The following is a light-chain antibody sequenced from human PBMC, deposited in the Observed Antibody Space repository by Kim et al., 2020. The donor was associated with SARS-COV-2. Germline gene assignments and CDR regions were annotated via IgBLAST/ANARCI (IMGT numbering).Light chain of an antibody. J-gene: IGLJ1*01. Sequence: GQSGPISCTGTGCGVGGCNEDRWYPHHPGKAPKLMIYDVSKRPSGDPSRFSGSKSGSAASLTICVLQADDEADYCCCSYAGSYTYVFGTGTKGTAL. CDR1: GCGVGGCNE. CDR2: DVS. CDR3: CSYAGSYTYV. V-gene: IGLV2-11*01.